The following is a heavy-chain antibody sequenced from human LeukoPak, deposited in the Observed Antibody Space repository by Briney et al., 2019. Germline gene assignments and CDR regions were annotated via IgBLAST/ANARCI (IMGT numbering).Heavy chain of an antibody. D-gene: IGHD4-17*01. J-gene: IGHJ4*02. CDR2: INPNSGGT. V-gene: IGHV1-2*02. Sequence: ASVKVSCKASGYTFTGYYMHWVRQAPGQGLEWMGWINPNSGGTNYAQKFRGRVTMTMDTSISTAYMELSRLRSDDTAVYYCARGSGRDYGDYLSIYWGQGTLVTVSS. CDR3: ARGSGRDYGDYLSIY. CDR1: GYTFTGYY.